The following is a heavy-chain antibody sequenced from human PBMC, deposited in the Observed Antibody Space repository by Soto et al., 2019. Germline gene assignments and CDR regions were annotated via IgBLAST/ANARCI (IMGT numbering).Heavy chain of an antibody. Sequence: SETLSLTCTVSGGSISSYYWSWIRQPPGKGLEWIGYIYYSGSTNYNPSLKSRVTISVDTSKNQFSLKLSSVTAADTAVYYCARGHPDPDYDILTGATRFDPWGQGTLVTVSS. CDR2: IYYSGST. CDR3: ARGHPDPDYDILTGATRFDP. J-gene: IGHJ5*02. D-gene: IGHD3-9*01. V-gene: IGHV4-59*01. CDR1: GGSISSYY.